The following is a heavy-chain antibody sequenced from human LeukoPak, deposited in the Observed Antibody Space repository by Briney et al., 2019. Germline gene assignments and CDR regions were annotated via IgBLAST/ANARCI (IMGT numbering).Heavy chain of an antibody. CDR1: GFTFSSYG. CDR2: IWYDGSNK. V-gene: IGHV3-33*01. J-gene: IGHJ4*02. CDR3: ARVIKGFLEWSYFDY. Sequence: GGSLRLSCAASGFTFSSYGMHWVRQAPGKGLEWVAVIWYDGSNKYYADSVKGRFTISRDNSKNTLYLQMNSLRAEDTAVYYCARVIKGFLEWSYFDYRGQGTLVTVSS. D-gene: IGHD3-3*01.